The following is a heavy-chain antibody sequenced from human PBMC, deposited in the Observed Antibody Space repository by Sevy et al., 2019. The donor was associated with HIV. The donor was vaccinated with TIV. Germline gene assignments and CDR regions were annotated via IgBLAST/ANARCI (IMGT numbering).Heavy chain of an antibody. CDR3: ARALGIAAAGTRGDGMDV. CDR2: INHSGST. Sequence: SETLSLTCAVYGGSLSGYYWSWIRQPPGKGLEWIGEINHSGSTNYNPSLKSRVTISVDTSKNQFSLKLSSVTAADTALFYCARALGIAAAGTRGDGMDVWGQGTTVTVSS. D-gene: IGHD6-13*01. V-gene: IGHV4-34*01. CDR1: GGSLSGYY. J-gene: IGHJ6*02.